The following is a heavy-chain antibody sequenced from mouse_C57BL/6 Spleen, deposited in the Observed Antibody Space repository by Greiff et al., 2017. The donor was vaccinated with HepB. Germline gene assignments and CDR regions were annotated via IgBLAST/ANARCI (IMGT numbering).Heavy chain of an antibody. CDR3: AREGLYGSGDY. Sequence: QVHVKQSGAELARPGASVKMSCKASGYTFTSYTMHWVKQRPGQGLEWIGYINPSSGYTKYNQKFKDKATLTADKSSSTAYMQLSSLTSEDSAVYYCAREGLYGSGDYWGQGTTLTVSS. D-gene: IGHD1-1*01. CDR1: GYTFTSYT. CDR2: INPSSGYT. J-gene: IGHJ2*01. V-gene: IGHV1-4*01.